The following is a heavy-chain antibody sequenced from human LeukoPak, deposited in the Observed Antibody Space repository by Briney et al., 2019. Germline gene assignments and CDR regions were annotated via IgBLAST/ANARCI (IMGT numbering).Heavy chain of an antibody. J-gene: IGHJ4*02. V-gene: IGHV3-23*01. CDR1: GFTFSSYA. D-gene: IGHD1-14*01. CDR2: MSGSGGST. Sequence: GGSLRLSCAASGFTFSSYAMKWVRRAPGKGLELVSGMSGSGGSTYYTDSLKGRFTISRHNPKNTLYLQMTSLRADDTAVYYCQVTGTTSLYFDYWGQGTLVTVSS. CDR3: QVTGTTSLYFDY.